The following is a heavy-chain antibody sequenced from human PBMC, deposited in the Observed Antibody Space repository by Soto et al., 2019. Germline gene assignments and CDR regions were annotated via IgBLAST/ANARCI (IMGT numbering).Heavy chain of an antibody. J-gene: IGHJ6*02. V-gene: IGHV3-23*01. CDR3: AKDDVGSGSARYYGLDV. D-gene: IGHD3-10*01. Sequence: EVQLLESGGGLVQPGGSLRLSCAASGFTFSSYAMSWVRQAPGKGLEWVSAISGGGGTTYYADSVEGRFTISRDNSKNTLYLQMNSLRAEDTAVYYCAKDDVGSGSARYYGLDVWGQGTTVTVSS. CDR1: GFTFSSYA. CDR2: ISGGGGTT.